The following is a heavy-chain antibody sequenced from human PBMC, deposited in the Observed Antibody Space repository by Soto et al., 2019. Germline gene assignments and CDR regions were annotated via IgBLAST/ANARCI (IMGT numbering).Heavy chain of an antibody. V-gene: IGHV1-69*02. CDR3: AASYGSGYRAFDY. CDR2: INPIVSMS. D-gene: IGHD3-10*01. Sequence: QVQLVQSGTEVKKPGSSVKVSCKASGDTFSFYTINWGRQAPGLGLEWVGRINPIVSMSNYAQKFQGRVSMTADKSTSTAYMELRRLRSDDTAMYFCAASYGSGYRAFDYWGQGALVIVSS. CDR1: GDTFSFYT. J-gene: IGHJ4*02.